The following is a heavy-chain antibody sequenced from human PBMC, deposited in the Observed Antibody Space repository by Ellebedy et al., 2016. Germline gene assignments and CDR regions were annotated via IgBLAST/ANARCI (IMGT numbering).Heavy chain of an antibody. CDR2: LTGGDDYP. CDR1: GFTFSSYS. D-gene: IGHD3-10*01. Sequence: GESLKISXAASGFTFSSYSMNWVRQAPGKGLEWVSTLTGGDDYPYYADSVKGRFTVSRDYSKDTLYLQMNSLRAEDTATYYCAKNGYGSRSHFYFDFWGQGTRVTVAS. J-gene: IGHJ4*02. CDR3: AKNGYGSRSHFYFDF. V-gene: IGHV3-23*01.